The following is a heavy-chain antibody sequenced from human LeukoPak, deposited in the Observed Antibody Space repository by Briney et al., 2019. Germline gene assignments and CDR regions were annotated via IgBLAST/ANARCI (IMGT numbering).Heavy chain of an antibody. CDR1: GFTFSSYA. V-gene: IGHV3-23*01. Sequence: GGSLRLSCAASGFTFSSYAVSWVRQAPGKGLEWVSAISGSGGSTYYADSVKGRFTISRDNSKNTLYLQMNSLGAGDTAVYYCSVALSGTRNALDIWGQGTMVTVSS. D-gene: IGHD1-20*01. CDR3: SVALSGTRNALDI. J-gene: IGHJ3*02. CDR2: ISGSGGST.